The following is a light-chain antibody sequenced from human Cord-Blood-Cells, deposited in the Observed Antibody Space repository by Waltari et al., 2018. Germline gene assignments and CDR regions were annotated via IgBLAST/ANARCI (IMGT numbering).Light chain of an antibody. CDR2: ENN. J-gene: IGLJ2*01. Sequence: QPPSVSAAPGQKVTISCSGSSSNIGNNYVSWYQQLPGTAPKLLIYENNKRPSGIPDRFSGSKSGTSATLGITGLPTGDEADYYCGTWDSSLSAGVFGGGTKLTVL. V-gene: IGLV1-51*02. CDR3: GTWDSSLSAGV. CDR1: SSNIGNNY.